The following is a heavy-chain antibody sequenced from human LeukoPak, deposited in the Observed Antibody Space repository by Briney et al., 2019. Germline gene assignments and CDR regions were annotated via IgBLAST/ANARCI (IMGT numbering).Heavy chain of an antibody. Sequence: SETLSLTCTVSGGSISSYYWSWIRQPPGKGLEWIGYIYYSGSTNYNPSLKSRVTISVDTTKNQFSLKLSSVTAADTAVYYCARSDISRMDVWGQGTTVTASS. CDR1: GGSISSYY. V-gene: IGHV4-59*01. D-gene: IGHD5-12*01. CDR2: IYYSGST. CDR3: ARSDISRMDV. J-gene: IGHJ6*02.